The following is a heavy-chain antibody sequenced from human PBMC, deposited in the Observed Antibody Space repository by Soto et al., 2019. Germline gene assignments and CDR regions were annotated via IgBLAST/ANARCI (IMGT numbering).Heavy chain of an antibody. J-gene: IGHJ4*02. CDR2: IHYSGST. CDR1: GGSISSYY. D-gene: IGHD3-22*01. CDR3: ASPWYYDSSGYYS. V-gene: IGHV4-59*08. Sequence: SETLSLTCTVSGGSISSYYWSWIRQPPGKGLEWIGYIHYSGSTKYNPSLKSRVTISVDTSKNQFSLKLSSVTAADTAVYYCASPWYYDSSGYYSWGQGTLVTVSS.